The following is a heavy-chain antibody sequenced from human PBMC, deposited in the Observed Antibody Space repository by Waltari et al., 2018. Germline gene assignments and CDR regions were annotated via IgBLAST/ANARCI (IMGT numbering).Heavy chain of an antibody. D-gene: IGHD1-26*01. CDR3: AKRSGGSFYYFDY. V-gene: IGHV3-30*02. CDR2: IRYDGSNK. Sequence: QVQLVESGGGVVQPGGSLRLSCAASGFTFSSYGMHWVRRAPGKGLEWVAFIRYDGSNKYYADSVKGRFTISRDNSKNTLYLQMNSLRAEDTAVYYCAKRSGGSFYYFDYWGQGTLVTVSS. CDR1: GFTFSSYG. J-gene: IGHJ4*02.